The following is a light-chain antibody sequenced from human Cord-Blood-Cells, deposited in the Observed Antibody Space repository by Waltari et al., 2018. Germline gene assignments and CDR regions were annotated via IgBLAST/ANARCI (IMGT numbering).Light chain of an antibody. CDR1: QSISSY. CDR2: AAS. CDR3: QQSYSTPYT. V-gene: IGKV1-39*01. Sequence: DIQMTQSPSSLSASVGDRVTITCRASQSISSYLNWYQQKPGKAPKLLIYAASSLQSGITSRFSGSGSGTDFTFTISSLQPEDFATYYCQQSYSTPYTFGQGTKLELK. J-gene: IGKJ2*01.